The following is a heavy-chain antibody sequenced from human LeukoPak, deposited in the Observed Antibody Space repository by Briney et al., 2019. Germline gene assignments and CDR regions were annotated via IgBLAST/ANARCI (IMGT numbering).Heavy chain of an antibody. J-gene: IGHJ4*02. CDR1: GGSFSGYY. Sequence: SETLSLTCAVYGGSFSGYYWSWIRQPPGKGPEWIGEINHSGSTNYNPSLKSRVTISVDTSKNQFSLKLSSVTAADTAVYYCARSEWELPFDYWGQGTLVTVSS. CDR2: INHSGST. V-gene: IGHV4-34*01. D-gene: IGHD1-26*01. CDR3: ARSEWELPFDY.